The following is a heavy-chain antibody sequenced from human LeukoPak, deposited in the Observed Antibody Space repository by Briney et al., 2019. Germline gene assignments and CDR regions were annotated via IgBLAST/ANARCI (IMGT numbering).Heavy chain of an antibody. CDR3: PRGGVGSSWYRYFDL. J-gene: IGHJ2*01. CDR1: GCTFSSYC. CDR2: INSDGSST. V-gene: IGHV3-74*01. D-gene: IGHD6-13*01. Sequence: PARSLRLSCAASGCTFSSYCMHWIRQAPGKGLVWVSRINSDGSSTSYADSVKGRFTISRDSAKYTLYLQMNSLRAEDTAVYYCPRGGVGSSWYRYFDLWGRGTLVTVSS.